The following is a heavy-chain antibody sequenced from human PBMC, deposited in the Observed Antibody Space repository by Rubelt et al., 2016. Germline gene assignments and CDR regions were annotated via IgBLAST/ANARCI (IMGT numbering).Heavy chain of an antibody. D-gene: IGHD5-24*01. V-gene: IGHV4-39*01. CDR1: GGSIRSSSSY. Sequence: QLQLQESGPGLVKPSETLSLTCTVSGGSIRSSSSYLGWIRQPPGKGLEWIGSLYSSVSTSYNPSLKSRVTISVDTSKNQFALKLSSGTAADTAVYYCASHIDGYGYYWGQGTLVTVSS. CDR3: ASHIDGYGYY. CDR2: LYSSVST. J-gene: IGHJ4*02.